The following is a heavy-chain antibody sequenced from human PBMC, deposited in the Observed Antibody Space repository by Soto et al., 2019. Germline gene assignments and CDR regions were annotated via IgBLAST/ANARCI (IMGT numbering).Heavy chain of an antibody. CDR2: VHDSGST. D-gene: IGHD1-20*01. CDR1: GDAISNYY. CDR3: ARGTRALITSFFAY. V-gene: IGHV4-59*01. J-gene: IGHJ4*02. Sequence: KTSETLSLTCSVSGDAISNYYWSWLRQTPGKGLEWIGCVHDSGSTDYNPSFKGRVSMSLQTSKSQFSLNLRSVTAADTATYFCARGTRALITSFFAYRGQGLPVTVSS.